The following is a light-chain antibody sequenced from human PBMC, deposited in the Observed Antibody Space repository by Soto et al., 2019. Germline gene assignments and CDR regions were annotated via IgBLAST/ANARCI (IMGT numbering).Light chain of an antibody. CDR3: QQYNSYLPT. Sequence: DIRMTQSPSTLSASVGDRVTITCRASQSISSRLAWYQQKSGKAPKLLIYKASSLESGVPSRFSGSGSETEFILTISSLQPDDFATYYCQQYNSYLPTFGQGTKVEIK. V-gene: IGKV1-5*03. CDR1: QSISSR. J-gene: IGKJ1*01. CDR2: KAS.